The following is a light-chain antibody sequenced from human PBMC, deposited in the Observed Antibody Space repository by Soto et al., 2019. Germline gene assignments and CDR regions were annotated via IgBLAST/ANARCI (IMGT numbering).Light chain of an antibody. Sequence: DIQMTQSPSSLSASVGDRVTITCRASQSISSYLNWYQQKPGKAPKLLIYAAYSLQSGVPSRFSGSGSGTDFTLTIRSLQPEDFATYYCQQSYSTRWTFGQGTKVDIK. CDR2: AAY. J-gene: IGKJ1*01. V-gene: IGKV1-39*01. CDR1: QSISSY. CDR3: QQSYSTRWT.